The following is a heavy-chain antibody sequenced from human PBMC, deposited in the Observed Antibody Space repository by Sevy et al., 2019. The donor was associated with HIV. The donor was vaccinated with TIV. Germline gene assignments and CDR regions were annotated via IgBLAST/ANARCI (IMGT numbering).Heavy chain of an antibody. CDR3: ARGAMVQGVIMIFDY. D-gene: IGHD3-10*01. V-gene: IGHV4-59*01. Sequence: SETLSLTCTVSGGSISSYYWSWIRQPPGKGLEWIGYIYYSGSTKYNPTLKSRVTISVDTSKNQFSLKLSSVTAADTAVYYCARGAMVQGVIMIFDYWGQGTLVTVSS. CDR2: IYYSGST. CDR1: GGSISSYY. J-gene: IGHJ4*02.